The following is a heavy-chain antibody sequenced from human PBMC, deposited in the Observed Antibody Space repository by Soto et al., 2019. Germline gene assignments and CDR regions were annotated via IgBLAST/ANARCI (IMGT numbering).Heavy chain of an antibody. CDR3: ATRSGDLNHYYYCGVDV. CDR1: GFTFKSFA. D-gene: IGHD2-21*01. CDR2: IGARGRTT. Sequence: EVQLLESGGNLVQPGGSLRLSCAASGFTFKSFAMSWVRQAPGKGLEWVSAIGARGRTTYYAESVKGRFTISRDNSKNTLDLQMNSLRAEDTACYYCATRSGDLNHYYYCGVDVWGQGTTVPVSS. V-gene: IGHV3-23*01. J-gene: IGHJ6*02.